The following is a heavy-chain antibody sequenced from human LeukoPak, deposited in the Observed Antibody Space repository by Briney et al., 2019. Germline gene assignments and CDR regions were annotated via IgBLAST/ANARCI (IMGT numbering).Heavy chain of an antibody. CDR3: ARSRYYYDSSGHIDY. V-gene: IGHV1-2*02. Sequence: ASVKVSCKASGYTFTGYYMHWVRQAPGQGLEWMGWINPNSGGTNYAQKFQGRVTMTRDTSISTAYMELSRLRSDDTAVYYCARSRYYYDSSGHIDYWGQGTLVTVSS. J-gene: IGHJ4*02. CDR2: INPNSGGT. CDR1: GYTFTGYY. D-gene: IGHD3-22*01.